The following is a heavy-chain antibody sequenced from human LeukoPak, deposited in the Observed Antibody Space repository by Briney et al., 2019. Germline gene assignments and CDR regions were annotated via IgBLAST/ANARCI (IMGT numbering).Heavy chain of an antibody. J-gene: IGHJ4*02. V-gene: IGHV1-3*01. CDR2: INAGNGNT. CDR1: GYTFTSYA. Sequence: ASVKVSCKASGYTFTSYAMHWVRQAPGQRLEWMGWINAGNGNTKYSQKFQGRVTITRDTSASTAYMELSSLRSEDTAVYYCASFGRLGATTDYWGQGTLVTVSS. D-gene: IGHD1-26*01. CDR3: ASFGRLGATTDY.